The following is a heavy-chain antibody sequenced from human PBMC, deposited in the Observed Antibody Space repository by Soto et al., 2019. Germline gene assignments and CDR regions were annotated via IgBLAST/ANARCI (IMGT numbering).Heavy chain of an antibody. CDR2: TRKKVNGYTT. V-gene: IGHV3-72*01. D-gene: IGHD3-16*02. Sequence: PGGSLRLSCAASGFTFSDHYMDWVRQAPGKGLEWVGRTRKKVNGYTTEYAASVRGRFIISRDDSKNSLYLQMNSLKTEDTAVYYCVRVAVSFFFDTWGRGTLVTVSS. J-gene: IGHJ4*02. CDR1: GFTFSDHY. CDR3: VRVAVSFFFDT.